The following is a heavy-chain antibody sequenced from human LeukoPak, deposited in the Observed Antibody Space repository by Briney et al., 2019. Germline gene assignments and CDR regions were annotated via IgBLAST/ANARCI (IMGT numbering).Heavy chain of an antibody. J-gene: IGHJ2*01. Sequence: SETLSLTCTVSGGSISSYYWSWIRQPPGKGLEWIGYIYYSGSTNYNPSLKSRVTISVDTSKNQFSLKLSSVTAADTAVYYCAGYDSSGYYWYFDLWGRGTLVTVSS. D-gene: IGHD3-22*01. CDR1: GGSISSYY. V-gene: IGHV4-59*08. CDR3: AGYDSSGYYWYFDL. CDR2: IYYSGST.